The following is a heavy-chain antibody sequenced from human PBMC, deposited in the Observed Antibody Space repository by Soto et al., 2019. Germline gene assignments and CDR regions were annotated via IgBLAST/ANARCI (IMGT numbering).Heavy chain of an antibody. V-gene: IGHV4-31*03. CDR1: GDSISSSGYY. Sequence: QVQLQESGPGLVKPSQTLSLTCTVSGDSISSSGYYWSWIRQHPGKGLEWIGNIYYSGITYYNPTLRSRLTTSLATSKNPFSLKRSSVTAADTAVYYWARERLTYYAYSSAYLLDYWGQGTLVTVSS. J-gene: IGHJ4*02. CDR2: IYYSGIT. D-gene: IGHD3-22*01. CDR3: ARERLTYYAYSSAYLLDY.